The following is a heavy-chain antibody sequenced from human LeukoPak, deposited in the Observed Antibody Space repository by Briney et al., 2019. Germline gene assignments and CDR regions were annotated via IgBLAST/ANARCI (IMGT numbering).Heavy chain of an antibody. D-gene: IGHD2-2*01. CDR2: ISGSGGST. Sequence: GGSLRLSCAASGFTFSSYAMSWVRQAPGKGLEWVSAISGSGGSTYYADSVKGRFTISRDNSQNTLYLQMNSLRAEDTAVYYCAKGGPRNCSSTSCYSVDCWGQGTLVTVSS. CDR3: AKGGPRNCSSTSCYSVDC. J-gene: IGHJ4*02. V-gene: IGHV3-23*01. CDR1: GFTFSSYA.